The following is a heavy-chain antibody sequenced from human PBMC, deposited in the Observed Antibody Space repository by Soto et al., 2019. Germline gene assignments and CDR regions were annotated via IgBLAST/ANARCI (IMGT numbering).Heavy chain of an antibody. Sequence: PGGPLRLSCAASGFTFSNYVMHWVRQAAGRGLEWVAVISDDGVSKYCADSVQGRFTISRDNSESAVFLQMNSLRPDDTALYFCARAYYFGSGTSYTLYYWGQGTQVNVSS. CDR3: ARAYYFGSGTSYTLYY. V-gene: IGHV3-30*03. CDR1: GFTFSNYV. J-gene: IGHJ4*02. CDR2: ISDDGVSK. D-gene: IGHD3-10*01.